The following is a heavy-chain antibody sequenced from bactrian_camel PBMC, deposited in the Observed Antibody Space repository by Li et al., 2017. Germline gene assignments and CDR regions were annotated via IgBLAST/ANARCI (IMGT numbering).Heavy chain of an antibody. D-gene: IGHD4*01. CDR2: ISTGDGET. Sequence: HVQLVESGGGSVQAGGSLRLACAASGDTYSRGCLGWFRQAPGKEREGVASISTGDGETFYVDSVKGRFTISRDNDKNTVYLQMNSLKSEDTALYYCALEGSGGICYTDCDYQSQGTQVTVS. J-gene: IGHJ4*01. V-gene: IGHV3S1*01. CDR1: GDTYSRGC.